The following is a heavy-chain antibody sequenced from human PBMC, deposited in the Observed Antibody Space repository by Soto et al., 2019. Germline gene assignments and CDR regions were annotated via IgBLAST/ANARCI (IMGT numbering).Heavy chain of an antibody. V-gene: IGHV1-2*02. CDR3: ARTDYLFSTLTYYFDY. Sequence: ASVKVSFKASGYAFTGYYIHWVRQAPGQGLESMGCIYPDSGGTDYAQKFQGRVTLSRDTSINTAYMELSRLTSDDTAMYYCARTDYLFSTLTYYFDYWGQGTLVTVPQ. D-gene: IGHD3-16*01. CDR1: GYAFTGYY. CDR2: IYPDSGGT. J-gene: IGHJ4*02.